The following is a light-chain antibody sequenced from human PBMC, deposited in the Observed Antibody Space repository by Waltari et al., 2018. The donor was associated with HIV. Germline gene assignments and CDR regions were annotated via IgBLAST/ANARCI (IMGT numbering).Light chain of an antibody. Sequence: QSVLTQPPSVSGAPGQRVTIACTGGSSNIGAGYDVHWYRKFPGTAPKPLTYATKKRPSRVPDRFSGSKSGTSASLAITGLQAEDEADYYCQSFDSSLSAVIFGGGTKLTVL. CDR1: SSNIGAGYD. CDR2: ATK. V-gene: IGLV1-40*01. CDR3: QSFDSSLSAVI. J-gene: IGLJ2*01.